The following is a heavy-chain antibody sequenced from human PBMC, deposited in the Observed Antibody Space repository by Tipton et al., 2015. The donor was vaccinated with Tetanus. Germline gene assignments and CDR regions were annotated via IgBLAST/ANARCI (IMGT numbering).Heavy chain of an antibody. CDR3: ARVPYYYERGPFDY. CDR2: IIPIFGTA. V-gene: IGHV1-69*01. D-gene: IGHD3-10*02. J-gene: IGHJ4*02. CDR1: GGTFSSYA. Sequence: QLVQSGAEVKKPGSSVKVSCKASGGTFSSYAISWVRQAPGQGLERMGGIIPIFGTANYAQKFRGRVTITADESTSTAYMELSSLRSEDTAVYYCARVPYYYERGPFDYWGQGTLVTVSS.